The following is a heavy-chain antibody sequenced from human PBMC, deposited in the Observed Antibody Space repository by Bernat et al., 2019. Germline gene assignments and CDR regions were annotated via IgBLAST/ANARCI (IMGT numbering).Heavy chain of an antibody. Sequence: QVQLVQSGAEVKKPGSSVKVSCKASGGTFSSYAISWVRQAPGQGLEWMGGIIPIFGTANYAQKFQGRVTITADESTSTAYMELSSLRSEDTAVYYCARGGDMITFGGVSLTAFDIWGQGTMVTVSS. CDR2: IIPIFGTA. V-gene: IGHV1-69*01. CDR3: ARGGDMITFGGVSLTAFDI. J-gene: IGHJ3*02. D-gene: IGHD3-16*01. CDR1: GGTFSSYA.